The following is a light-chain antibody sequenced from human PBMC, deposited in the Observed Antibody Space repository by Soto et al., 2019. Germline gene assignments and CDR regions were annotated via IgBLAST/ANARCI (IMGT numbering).Light chain of an antibody. CDR3: QSYDSSLSGSK. Sequence: QSVLTQPPSVSGAPGQRVTISCTGSSSNIGAGYDVHWYQQLPGTAPKLLIYGNSNRPSGVPDRFSGSKSGTSASLAITGLQAEDEADYYGQSYDSSLSGSKFGGGTKVTVL. J-gene: IGLJ2*01. CDR1: SSNIGAGYD. V-gene: IGLV1-40*01. CDR2: GNS.